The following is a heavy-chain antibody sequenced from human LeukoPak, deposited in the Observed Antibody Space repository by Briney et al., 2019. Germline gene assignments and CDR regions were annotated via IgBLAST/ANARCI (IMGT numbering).Heavy chain of an antibody. CDR3: ARGATYFDY. V-gene: IGHV3-11*04. J-gene: IGHJ4*02. CDR1: GFNFSDYF. CDR2: TSSRGSII. Sequence: GGSLRLSCTASGFNFSDYFISWIRQAPGKGLEWVSYTSSRGSIIHYADSVKGRFTISRDNSKNSVYLQLNSPRADDTAIYFCARGATYFDYCGQGTLVIGSS.